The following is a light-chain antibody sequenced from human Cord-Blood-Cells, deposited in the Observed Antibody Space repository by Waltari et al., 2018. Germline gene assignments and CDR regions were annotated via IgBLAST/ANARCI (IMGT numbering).Light chain of an antibody. CDR1: SSDVGGYNY. Sequence: QSALTQPRSVSGSPGQSVTISCTGTSSDVGGYNYVSWYQQHPGKAPKLMIYDVSKRPSGVPDRFSGSKSRNTASLTISGLQAEDDADYYCCSYAGSYTVVFGGGTKLTVL. CDR3: CSYAGSYTVV. CDR2: DVS. J-gene: IGLJ2*01. V-gene: IGLV2-11*01.